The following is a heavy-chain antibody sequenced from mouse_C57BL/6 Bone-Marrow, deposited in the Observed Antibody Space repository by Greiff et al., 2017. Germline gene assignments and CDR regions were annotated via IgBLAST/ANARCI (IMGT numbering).Heavy chain of an antibody. CDR2: IHPNSGST. CDR1: GYTFTSYW. J-gene: IGHJ3*01. V-gene: IGHV1-64*01. Sequence: VQLQQPGAELVKPGASVKLSCKASGYTFTSYWMPWVKQRPGQGLEWIGMIHPNSGSTNYHEKFKSKATLTVDKSSSTAYMQLSSLTSEDSAVYYCARNPWFAYWGQGTLVTVSA. CDR3: ARNPWFAY.